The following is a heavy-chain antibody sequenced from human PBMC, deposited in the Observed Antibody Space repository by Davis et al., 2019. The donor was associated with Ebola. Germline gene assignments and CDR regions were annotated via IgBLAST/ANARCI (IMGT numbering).Heavy chain of an antibody. CDR2: IYSGGSR. CDR3: ARKDAIDY. V-gene: IGHV3-23*03. Sequence: GESLKISCAASGFTFSSYAMSWVRQAPGKGLEWVSVIYSGGSRYYADSVKGRFTISRDNPKNTLYLQMNSLRAEDTAVYYCARKDAIDYWGQGTLVTVSS. J-gene: IGHJ4*02. CDR1: GFTFSSYA.